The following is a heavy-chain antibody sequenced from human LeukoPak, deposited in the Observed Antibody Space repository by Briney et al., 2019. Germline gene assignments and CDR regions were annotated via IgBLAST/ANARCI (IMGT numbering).Heavy chain of an antibody. CDR1: GFTFDDYA. J-gene: IGHJ1*01. V-gene: IGHV3-9*01. CDR3: AKDRGSIAVALFQH. D-gene: IGHD6-19*01. Sequence: GGSLRLSCAASGFTFDDYATHWVRQAPGKGLEWVSGISWNSGSIGYADSVKGRFTISRDNAKNSLYLQMNSLRAEDTALYYCAKDRGSIAVALFQHWGQGTLVTVSS. CDR2: ISWNSGSI.